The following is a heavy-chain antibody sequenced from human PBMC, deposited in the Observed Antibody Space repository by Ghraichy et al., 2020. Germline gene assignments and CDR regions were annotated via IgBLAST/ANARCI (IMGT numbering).Heavy chain of an antibody. Sequence: SETLSLTCAVYGGSFSGYYWSWIRQPPGKGLEWIGEINHSGSTNYNPSLKSRVTISVDTSKNQFSLKLSSVTAADTAVYYCARRRRIVVVPAAIGWGFDYWGQGTLVTVSS. CDR1: GGSFSGYY. CDR3: ARRRRIVVVPAAIGWGFDY. CDR2: INHSGST. V-gene: IGHV4-34*01. D-gene: IGHD2-2*02. J-gene: IGHJ4*02.